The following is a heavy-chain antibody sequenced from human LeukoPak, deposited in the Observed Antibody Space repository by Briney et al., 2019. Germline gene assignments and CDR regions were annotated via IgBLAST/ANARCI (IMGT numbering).Heavy chain of an antibody. Sequence: ASVKVSCKAFGYTFTSNYMHWVRQAPGQGPEWMGVISPSGGSTTYAQKFQGRVTLTRDMSTSTDYLELSRLRSDNTAVYYCARDLYGGTSATFDYWGQGTLVTVSS. CDR1: GYTFTSNY. V-gene: IGHV1-46*01. D-gene: IGHD4-23*01. J-gene: IGHJ4*02. CDR3: ARDLYGGTSATFDY. CDR2: ISPSGGST.